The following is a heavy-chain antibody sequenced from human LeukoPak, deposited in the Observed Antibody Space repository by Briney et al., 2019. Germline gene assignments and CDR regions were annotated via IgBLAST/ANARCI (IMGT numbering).Heavy chain of an antibody. CDR2: INHNTGGT. Sequence: GASVKVSCKASGYTFTGYYMHWVRQAPEQGLEWMGGINHNTGGTNYAQKFQGRVTMTRDTSISTAYMELSRLRSDDTAVYYCARAPSQRLTTLYYYMDVWGKGTTVTVSS. V-gene: IGHV1-2*02. CDR3: ARAPSQRLTTLYYYMDV. D-gene: IGHD4-17*01. J-gene: IGHJ6*03. CDR1: GYTFTGYY.